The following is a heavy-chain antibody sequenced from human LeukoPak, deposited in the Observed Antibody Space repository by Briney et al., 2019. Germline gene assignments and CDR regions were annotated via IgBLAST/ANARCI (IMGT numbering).Heavy chain of an antibody. CDR2: ISSSSTTI. V-gene: IGHV3-48*02. CDR3: ARVHVEFDF. J-gene: IGHJ4*02. Sequence: GGSLSLSCAASAFTVSSYNMDCVSQAPGKGRVWVSYISSSSTTISHAYYVKVPFTISTANAKTSLYLRMTSLRDTDTDVYYCARVHVEFDFWGQGTLVTVSS. CDR1: AFTVSSYN. D-gene: IGHD5-24*01.